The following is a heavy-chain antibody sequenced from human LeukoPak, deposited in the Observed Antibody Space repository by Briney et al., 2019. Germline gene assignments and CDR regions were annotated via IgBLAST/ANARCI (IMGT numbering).Heavy chain of an antibody. J-gene: IGHJ4*02. V-gene: IGHV1-2*02. Sequence: ASVRVSCKASGYTFTGYYMHWVRQAPGQGLEWMGWINPNSGGTNYAQKFRGRVTMTRDTSISTAYMELSRLRSDDTAVYYCARSWRFCSGDSCYPIDYWGQGTLVTVSS. D-gene: IGHD2-15*01. CDR2: INPNSGGT. CDR3: ARSWRFCSGDSCYPIDY. CDR1: GYTFTGYY.